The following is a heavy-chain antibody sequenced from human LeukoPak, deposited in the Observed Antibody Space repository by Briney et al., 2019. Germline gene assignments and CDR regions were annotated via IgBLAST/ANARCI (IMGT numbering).Heavy chain of an antibody. CDR1: GGSFSGYY. Sequence: PSETLSLTCAVFGGSFSGYYWGGIRQPPGKGRDGIGEIDHRGSTNYNPSLNSRVTISVDTSTNQFSLKLSSVPAADTAVYYCARGGSAGGRHYYMDVWGKGTTVTVSS. CDR3: ARGGSAGGRHYYMDV. D-gene: IGHD6-13*01. J-gene: IGHJ6*03. V-gene: IGHV4-34*01. CDR2: IDHRGST.